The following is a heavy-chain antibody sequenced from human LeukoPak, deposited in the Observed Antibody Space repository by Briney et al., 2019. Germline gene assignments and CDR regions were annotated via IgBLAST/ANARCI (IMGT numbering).Heavy chain of an antibody. CDR2: ITETSVTR. CDR1: GFAFSSYA. D-gene: IGHD6-19*01. Sequence: GGSLRLSCAASGFAFSSYAMSWVRQAPGKGLEWVSAITETSVTRNYADSVKGRFTISRDNAKNSLYLQMNSLRAEDTAVYYCARDRGYSSFDYWGQGTLVTVSS. CDR3: ARDRGYSSFDY. V-gene: IGHV3-23*01. J-gene: IGHJ4*02.